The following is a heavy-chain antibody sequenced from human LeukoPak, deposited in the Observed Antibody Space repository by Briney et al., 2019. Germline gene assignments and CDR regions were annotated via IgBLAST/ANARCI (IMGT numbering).Heavy chain of an antibody. J-gene: IGHJ4*02. CDR1: GYSFTTYW. CDR3: VRQRDDSYDSSGYYGD. D-gene: IGHD3-22*01. V-gene: IGHV5-51*01. Sequence: GGSLKISCKGSGYSFTTYWIAWVRQMPGKGLEWMGIIYPGDSDTRYSPSFQGQVTISADKSISTAYLQWSSLKASDTAMYYCVRQRDDSYDSSGYYGDWGQGTLVTVSS. CDR2: IYPGDSDT.